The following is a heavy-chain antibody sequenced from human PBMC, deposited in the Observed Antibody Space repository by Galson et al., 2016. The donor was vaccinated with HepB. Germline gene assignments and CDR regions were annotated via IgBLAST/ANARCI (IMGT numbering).Heavy chain of an antibody. D-gene: IGHD3-16*01. V-gene: IGHV3-23*01. J-gene: IGHJ4*02. CDR2: ISGSGYDT. CDR3: AKLMVVWGDRSTGVVDY. CDR1: GFTFSSYI. Sequence: SLRLSCAASGFTFSSYIMSWVRQAPGKRLEWVAAISGSGYDTYYTDPAKGRFTISKDKAKNTVYLHMNNLRAEDTAIYYCAKLMVVWGDRSTGVVDYWGQGTLVTVSS.